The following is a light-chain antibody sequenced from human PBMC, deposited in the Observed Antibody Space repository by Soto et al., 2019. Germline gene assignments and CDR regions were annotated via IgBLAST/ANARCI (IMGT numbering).Light chain of an antibody. CDR3: QQRADWPIT. CDR2: DAS. Sequence: EIVLTQSPATLSLSPGERATLSCRASQSVNIYLAWYQHKPGQAPRLLIYDASNRATGIPARFSGSGSGTVFTLTISSLEPDDFAVYYCQQRADWPITFGQGTRLEIK. J-gene: IGKJ5*01. V-gene: IGKV3-11*01. CDR1: QSVNIY.